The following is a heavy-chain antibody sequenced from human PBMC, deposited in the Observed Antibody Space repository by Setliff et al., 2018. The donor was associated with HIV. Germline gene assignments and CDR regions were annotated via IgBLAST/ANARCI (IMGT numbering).Heavy chain of an antibody. CDR3: ARGGYWFDP. V-gene: IGHV4-59*01. Sequence: SETLSLTCTVSGGSITTYFWSWIRQPPGKGLEWIAYIHYNGGTTYNPSLKSRATISLDTSKNHFSLKLSSVTADDTAVYYCARGGYWFDPWGQGTLVTVSS. J-gene: IGHJ5*02. CDR2: IHYNGGT. CDR1: GGSITTYF.